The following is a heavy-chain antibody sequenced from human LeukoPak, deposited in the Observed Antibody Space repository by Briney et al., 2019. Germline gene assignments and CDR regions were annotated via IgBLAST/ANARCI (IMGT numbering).Heavy chain of an antibody. D-gene: IGHD2-2*01. CDR2: ISSSSSTI. J-gene: IGHJ3*02. V-gene: IGHV3-48*01. Sequence: SGGSLRLSCAASGFTFSSYAMHWVRQAPGKGLEWVSYISSSSSTIYYADSVKGRFTISRDNSKNTLYLQMNSLRAEDTAVYYCAKGLVVVPAATSAFDIWGQGTMVTVSS. CDR1: GFTFSSYA. CDR3: AKGLVVVPAATSAFDI.